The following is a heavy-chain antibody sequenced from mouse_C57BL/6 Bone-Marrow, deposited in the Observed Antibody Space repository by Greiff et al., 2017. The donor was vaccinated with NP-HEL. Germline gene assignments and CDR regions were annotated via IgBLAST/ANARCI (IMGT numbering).Heavy chain of an antibody. V-gene: IGHV5-6*01. CDR3: ARRDTTVVKGAMDY. CDR2: ISSGGSYT. Sequence: EVQRVESGGDLVKPGGSLKLSCAASGFTFSSYGMSWVRQTPDKRLEWVATISSGGSYTYYPDSVKGRFTISRDNAKNTLYLQMSSLKSEDTAMYYCARRDTTVVKGAMDYWGQGTSVTVSS. J-gene: IGHJ4*01. D-gene: IGHD1-1*01. CDR1: GFTFSSYG.